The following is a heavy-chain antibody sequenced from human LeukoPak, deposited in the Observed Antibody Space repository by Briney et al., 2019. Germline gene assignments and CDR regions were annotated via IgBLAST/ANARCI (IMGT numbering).Heavy chain of an antibody. D-gene: IGHD5-24*01. V-gene: IGHV4-59*08. CDR3: ARSRAGDNFAAFEI. Sequence: SETLSLTCTVSGGSISSYYWSWIRQPPGKGLEWIGYIYYSGSTKYYPSLKSRVTISVDTSKNQFSLKLSSVTAADTAVYYCARSRAGDNFAAFEIWGQGTMVTVSS. J-gene: IGHJ3*02. CDR1: GGSISSYY. CDR2: IYYSGST.